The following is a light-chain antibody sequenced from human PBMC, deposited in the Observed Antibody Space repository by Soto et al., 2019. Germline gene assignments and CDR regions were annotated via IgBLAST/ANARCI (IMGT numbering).Light chain of an antibody. V-gene: IGKV1-39*01. Sequence: DVQMTQSPSSLSALVGDRVTITCRASQSVSRYLNWYQHKPGKAXKLLINAASNLRSGVPSRFSGSGSGTDYTLTINGLQPEDFGNYYGQQSYSTPVFVFGPGTKVDIK. J-gene: IGKJ3*01. CDR2: AAS. CDR3: QQSYSTPVFV. CDR1: QSVSRY.